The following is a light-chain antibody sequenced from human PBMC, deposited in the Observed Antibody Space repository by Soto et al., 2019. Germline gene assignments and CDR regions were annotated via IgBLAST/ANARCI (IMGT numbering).Light chain of an antibody. CDR2: KAS. V-gene: IGKV1-5*03. Sequence: DIQMTQSPSTLSASVLGRVTITDRASQTISSWLAWYQQKPGKAPKLRIYKASTLKSGVPSRFSGSGSGTQFALTINSLQPEDSATYFCLQDHNYPWTFGQGTKVDIK. J-gene: IGKJ1*01. CDR3: LQDHNYPWT. CDR1: QTISSW.